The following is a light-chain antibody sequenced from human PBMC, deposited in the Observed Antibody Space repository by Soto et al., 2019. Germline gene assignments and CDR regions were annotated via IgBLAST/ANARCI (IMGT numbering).Light chain of an antibody. V-gene: IGLV1-40*01. CDR2: GNN. J-gene: IGLJ1*01. CDR3: QSYDSSLSDRYV. Sequence: QSVLTRPPSVSGAPGQRVTISCTGSSSNIGAGYDVHWYKQLPGTAPKLLIYGNNNRPSGVPDRFSGSKSGTSASLAITGLQAEDEAEFYCQSYDSSLSDRYVFGTGTKVTVL. CDR1: SSNIGAGYD.